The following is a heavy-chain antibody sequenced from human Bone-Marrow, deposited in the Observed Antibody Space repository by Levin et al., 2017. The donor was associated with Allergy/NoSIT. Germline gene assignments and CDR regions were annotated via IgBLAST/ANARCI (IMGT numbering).Heavy chain of an antibody. CDR2: IWYDGSNK. CDR3: ARDSSYIAAPKGGWFDP. Sequence: GGSLRLSCAASGFTFSSYGMHWVRQAPGKGLEWVAVIWYDGSNKYYADSVKGRFTISRDNSKNTLYLQMNSLRAEDTAVYYCARDSSYIAAPKGGWFDPWGQGTLVTVSS. CDR1: GFTFSSYG. V-gene: IGHV3-33*01. D-gene: IGHD6-13*01. J-gene: IGHJ5*02.